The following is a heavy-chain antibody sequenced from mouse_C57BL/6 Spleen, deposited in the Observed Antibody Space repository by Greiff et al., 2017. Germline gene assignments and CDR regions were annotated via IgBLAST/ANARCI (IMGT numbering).Heavy chain of an antibody. Sequence: QVQLQQPGAELVMPGASVKLSCKASGYTFTSYWMHWVKQRPGQGLEWIGMIHPNSGSTNYNEKFKSKATLTVDKSSSTAYMQLSSLTSEDSAVYYCARKGPSTTVVATDYAMDYWGQGTSVTVSS. CDR2: IHPNSGST. CDR1: GYTFTSYW. CDR3: ARKGPSTTVVATDYAMDY. V-gene: IGHV1-64*01. J-gene: IGHJ4*01. D-gene: IGHD1-1*01.